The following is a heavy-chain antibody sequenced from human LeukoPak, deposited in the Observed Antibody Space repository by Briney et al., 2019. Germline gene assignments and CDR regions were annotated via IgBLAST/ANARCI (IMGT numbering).Heavy chain of an antibody. CDR1: GFTFSSYA. J-gene: IGHJ4*02. CDR2: ISGSGGTT. Sequence: QPGGSLRLSCAASGFTFSSYAMSWVRQAPGKGLEWVSGISGSGGTTYYAGSVKGRFTISRDNSKNTLYLQMTSLRAEDTAIYYCARVPGAATNYWGQGTLVTVSS. D-gene: IGHD2-15*01. V-gene: IGHV3-23*01. CDR3: ARVPGAATNY.